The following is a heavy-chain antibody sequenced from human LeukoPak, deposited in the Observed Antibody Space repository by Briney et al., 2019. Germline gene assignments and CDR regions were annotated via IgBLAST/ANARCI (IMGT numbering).Heavy chain of an antibody. J-gene: IGHJ4*02. V-gene: IGHV3-64*01. D-gene: IGHD6-13*01. CDR3: ARGGVNVAAAGFDY. CDR2: ISSNGGST. CDR1: GFTFSSYA. Sequence: PGGSLRLSCAASGFTFSSYAMHWVRQAPGKGLEYVSSISSNGGSTYYANSVKGRFTISRDNSKNMLYLQMGSLRAEDMAVYYCARGGVNVAAAGFDYWGQGTLVTVYS.